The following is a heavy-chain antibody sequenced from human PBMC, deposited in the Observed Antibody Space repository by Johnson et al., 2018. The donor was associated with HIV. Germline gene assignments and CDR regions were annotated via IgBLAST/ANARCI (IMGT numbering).Heavy chain of an antibody. CDR1: GFTFSSYA. CDR3: ARGDPPNVFDI. Sequence: QVQLVESGGGVVQPGRSLRLSCAASGFTFSSYAMHWVRRAPGKGLEWLAVVSYDGSNKYYADSVKGRFTISRDNAKNTLYLQMDRLRAEDTAVYYCARGDPPNVFDIWGQGTMVTVSS. CDR2: VSYDGSNK. J-gene: IGHJ3*02. V-gene: IGHV3-30*03.